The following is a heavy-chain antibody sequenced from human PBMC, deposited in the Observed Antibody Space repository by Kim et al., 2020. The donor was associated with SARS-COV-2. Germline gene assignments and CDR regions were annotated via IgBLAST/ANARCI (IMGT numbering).Heavy chain of an antibody. J-gene: IGHJ1*01. CDR3: AADGFV. CDR2: VGSGNT. D-gene: IGHD3-10*01. Sequence: VGSGNTNYAQKFQERVTITRDMSTSTAYMELSSLRSEDTAVYYCAADGFVWGQGTLVTVSS. V-gene: IGHV1-58*01.